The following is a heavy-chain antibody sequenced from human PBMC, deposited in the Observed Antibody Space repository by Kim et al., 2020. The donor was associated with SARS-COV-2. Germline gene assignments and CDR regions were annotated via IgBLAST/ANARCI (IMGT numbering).Heavy chain of an antibody. V-gene: IGHV3-23*01. CDR1: GFIFSNYA. Sequence: GGSLRLSCAASGFIFSNYAMAWVRRAPGRGREWVARIRESGSKVYFADAVRGRFTISRDNSKNTLLLEMNSLRAEDTAIYYCAREVGSSGWYTVDNWGQGTLVTVSS. D-gene: IGHD6-13*01. CDR2: IRESGSKV. CDR3: AREVGSSGWYTVDN. J-gene: IGHJ4*02.